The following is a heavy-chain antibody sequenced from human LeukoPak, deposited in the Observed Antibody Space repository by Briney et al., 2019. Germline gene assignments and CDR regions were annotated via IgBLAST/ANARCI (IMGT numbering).Heavy chain of an antibody. CDR2: INPNSGGT. CDR1: GYTFTGYY. CDR3: ARDNLITYYYDSSGYSERAFDI. V-gene: IGHV1-2*02. D-gene: IGHD3-22*01. J-gene: IGHJ3*02. Sequence: ASVKVSCKASGYTFTGYYMHWVRQAPGQGLEWMGWINPNSGGTNYAQKFQGRVTMTRDTSISTAYMELSRLRSDDTAVYYCARDNLITYYYDSSGYSERAFDIWGQGTMVTVSS.